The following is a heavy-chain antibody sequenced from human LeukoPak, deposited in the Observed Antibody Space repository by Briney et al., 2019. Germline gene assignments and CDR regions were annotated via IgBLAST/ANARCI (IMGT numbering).Heavy chain of an antibody. V-gene: IGHV3-30*02. D-gene: IGHD6-25*01. CDR2: KRYDESYQ. CDR3: AAIAAAALY. Sequence: GGSVRLPCAASGFTFSGYGMHWARHSPGGGLVWVAYKRYDESYQYYVDSVRGRFTNYRDNSKNMLFLQMNSLGAEDTAVYYCAAIAAAALYWGQGTQVTVSS. CDR1: GFTFSGYG. J-gene: IGHJ4*02.